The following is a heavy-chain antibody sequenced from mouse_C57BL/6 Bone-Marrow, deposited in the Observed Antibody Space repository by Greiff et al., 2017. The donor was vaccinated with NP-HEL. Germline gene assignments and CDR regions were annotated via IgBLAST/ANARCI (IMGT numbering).Heavy chain of an antibody. J-gene: IGHJ4*01. V-gene: IGHV1-81*01. D-gene: IGHD3-3*01. CDR3: AREGPWAMDY. Sequence: VKVVESGAELARPGASVKLSCKASGYTFTSYGISWVKQRTGQGLEWIGEIYPRSGNTYYNEKFKGKATLTADKSSSTAYMELRSLTSEDSAVYFCAREGPWAMDYWGQGTSVTVSS. CDR1: GYTFTSYG. CDR2: IYPRSGNT.